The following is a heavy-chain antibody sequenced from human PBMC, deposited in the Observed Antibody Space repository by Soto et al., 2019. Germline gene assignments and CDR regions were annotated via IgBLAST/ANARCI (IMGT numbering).Heavy chain of an antibody. CDR3: ARVYSGNCPPQYYFDY. D-gene: IGHD2-21*02. V-gene: IGHV4-30-4*01. CDR1: GGSXSSGDYY. CDR2: IYYSGST. J-gene: IGHJ4*02. Sequence: PSETLSLTCTVSGGSXSSGDYYWSWIRQPPGKGLEWIGYIYYSGSTYYNPSLKSRVTISVDTSKNQFSLKLSSVTAADTAVYYCARVYSGNCPPQYYFDYWGQGTLVTVSS.